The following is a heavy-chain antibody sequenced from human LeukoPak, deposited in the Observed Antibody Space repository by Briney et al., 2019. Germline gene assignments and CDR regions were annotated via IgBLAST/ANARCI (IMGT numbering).Heavy chain of an antibody. J-gene: IGHJ4*02. CDR2: IYYPGST. V-gene: IGHV4-39*07. CDR3: ARGGAVAGTPLFDY. CDR1: GGPISSSSYY. D-gene: IGHD6-19*01. Sequence: SETLSLTCTVSGGPISSSSYYWGWIRQPPGKGLEWIGSIYYPGSTYYNPSLKSRVTISVDRSKNQFSLKLSSVTAADTAVYYCARGGAVAGTPLFDYWGQGTLVTVSS.